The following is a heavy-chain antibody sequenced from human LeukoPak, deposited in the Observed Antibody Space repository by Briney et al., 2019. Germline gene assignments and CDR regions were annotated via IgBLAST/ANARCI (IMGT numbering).Heavy chain of an antibody. CDR1: GFTFSSYW. V-gene: IGHV3-7*01. Sequence: GGSLRLSCAASGFTFSSYWMSWVRQAPGKGLEWVANIKQDGSEKYYVDSVKGRFTISRDNAKNSLYLQMSSLRAEDTAVYYCATLPGGNYFDYWGQGTLVTVSS. CDR3: ATLPGGNYFDY. J-gene: IGHJ4*02. D-gene: IGHD3-16*01. CDR2: IKQDGSEK.